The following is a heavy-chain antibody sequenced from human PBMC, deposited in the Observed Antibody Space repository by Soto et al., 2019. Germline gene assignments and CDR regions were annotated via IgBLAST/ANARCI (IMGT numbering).Heavy chain of an antibody. V-gene: IGHV1-2*04. D-gene: IGHD3-3*01. CDR1: GYTFTGYY. CDR2: INPNSGGT. CDR3: ARSDFISYGMDV. Sequence: ASVKVSCKASGYTFTGYYMHWVRQAPGQGLEWMGWINPNSGGTNYAQKFQGWVTVTRDTSISTAYMELSRLRSDDTAVYYCARSDFISYGMDVWGQGTTVTVSS. J-gene: IGHJ6*02.